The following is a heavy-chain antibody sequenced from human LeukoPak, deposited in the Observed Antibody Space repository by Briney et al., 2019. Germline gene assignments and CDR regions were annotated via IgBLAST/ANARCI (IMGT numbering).Heavy chain of an antibody. CDR2: IIPIFGTA. Sequence: SVKVSCXASGGTFSSYAISWVRQAPGQGLEWMGRIIPIFGTANYAQKFQGRVTITTDESTSTAYMELSSLRSEDTAVYYCARPSSGWSGLDYWGQGTLVTVSS. J-gene: IGHJ4*02. D-gene: IGHD6-19*01. V-gene: IGHV1-69*05. CDR3: ARPSSGWSGLDY. CDR1: GGTFSSYA.